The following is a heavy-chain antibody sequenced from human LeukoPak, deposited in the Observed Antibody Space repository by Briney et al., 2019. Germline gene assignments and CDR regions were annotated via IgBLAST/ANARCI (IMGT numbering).Heavy chain of an antibody. J-gene: IGHJ5*02. CDR1: GGTFSSYA. D-gene: IGHD2-21*02. V-gene: IGHV1-69*13. CDR2: IIPIIGTA. CDR3: AGCGGDCYSANWFDP. Sequence: SVKVSCKASGGTFSSYAISWVRQAPGQGLEWMGGIIPIIGTANYAQKFQGRVTITADESTSTAYMELSSLRSEDTAVYYCAGCGGDCYSANWFDPWGQGTLVTVSS.